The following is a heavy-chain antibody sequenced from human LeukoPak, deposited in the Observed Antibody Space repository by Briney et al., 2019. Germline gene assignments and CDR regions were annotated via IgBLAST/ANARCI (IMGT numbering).Heavy chain of an antibody. CDR2: ISGSDGNT. Sequence: GVSLRLSCAASGFTFNDYAMSWVRQSPGKGVEWVESISGSDGNTYYADSVKGRFTISRDNSKNTVFLKMNSLRGEDTAVYYCARGLWLSLNYFDYWGQGTLVTVSS. CDR3: ARGLWLSLNYFDY. J-gene: IGHJ4*02. D-gene: IGHD5-18*01. CDR1: GFTFNDYA. V-gene: IGHV3-23*01.